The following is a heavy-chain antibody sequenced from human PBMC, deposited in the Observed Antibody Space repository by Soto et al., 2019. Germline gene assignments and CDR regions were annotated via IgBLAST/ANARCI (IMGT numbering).Heavy chain of an antibody. D-gene: IGHD2-2*01. CDR2: IYWDDDK. CDR3: GRISRYAGSWR. Sequence: QSCPTLVNPTQTLTLTCTFSGFSLSTSGVGVAWILQPPGKALEWLALIYWDDDKRYRSSLKSRLTITKDTSKNQVFLTMTNMDPVDTATYYCGRISRYAGSWRWGQGTLVTVSS. CDR1: GFSLSTSGVG. V-gene: IGHV2-5*02. J-gene: IGHJ4*02.